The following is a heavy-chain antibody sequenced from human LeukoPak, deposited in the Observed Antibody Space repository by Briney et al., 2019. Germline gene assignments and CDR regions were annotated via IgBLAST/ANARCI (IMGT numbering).Heavy chain of an antibody. J-gene: IGHJ4*02. D-gene: IGHD3-22*01. CDR2: ISWNSGSI. V-gene: IGHV3-9*01. CDR1: GFTFDDYA. Sequence: GRSLRLSCAASGFTFDDYAMHWVRQAPGKGLEWVSGISWNSGSIGYADSVKGRFTISRDNAKNSLYLQMNSLRAEDTAVYYCARESAGYYYDSSGYYFDYWGQGTLVTVSS. CDR3: ARESAGYYYDSSGYYFDY.